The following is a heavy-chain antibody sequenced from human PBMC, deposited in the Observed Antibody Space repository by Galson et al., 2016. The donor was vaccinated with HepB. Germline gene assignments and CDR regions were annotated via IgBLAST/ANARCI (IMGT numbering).Heavy chain of an antibody. D-gene: IGHD3-3*01. J-gene: IGHJ6*02. CDR3: AQDSTGSRNYGTKYGMGV. CDR2: ISFNTGNI. V-gene: IGHV3-9*01. CDR1: GFSIDNYA. Sequence: SLRLSCAASGFSIDNYALHWVRQAPGKGLEWVSVISFNTGNIEYADSVKGRLTISRDNAKNSLYLQMNSLRVEDTALYYCAQDSTGSRNYGTKYGMGVWGQGTTVTVSS.